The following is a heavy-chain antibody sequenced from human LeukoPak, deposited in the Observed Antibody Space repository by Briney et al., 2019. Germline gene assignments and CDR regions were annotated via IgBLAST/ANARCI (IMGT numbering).Heavy chain of an antibody. CDR3: ARDLSPVVQASAMGY. CDR2: ITYDGYYI. J-gene: IGHJ4*02. V-gene: IGHV3-30*03. D-gene: IGHD4-23*01. CDR1: GFSFSTYG. Sequence: PGGSLRLSSAASGFSFSTYGMHWVRHAPGKGLEWVSLITYDGYYIYHSDSVKGRFTISSDTSKNTLYLQMNSLRAEDTAVYYCARDLSPVVQASAMGYWGQGTLVTVSS.